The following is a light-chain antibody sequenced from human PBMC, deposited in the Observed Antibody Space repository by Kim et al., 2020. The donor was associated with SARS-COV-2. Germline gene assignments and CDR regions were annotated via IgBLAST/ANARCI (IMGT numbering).Light chain of an antibody. V-gene: IGLV3-1*01. CDR3: QAWDSSAVL. J-gene: IGLJ2*01. Sequence: SYELTQPPSASVSPGQTATITCSGDKLGHKYTSWYQQKPGQSPVLVIYQDTKRPSGIPARFSGSNSGNTVTLTISGPQVMDEADYYCQAWDSSAVLFGGG. CDR2: QDT. CDR1: KLGHKY.